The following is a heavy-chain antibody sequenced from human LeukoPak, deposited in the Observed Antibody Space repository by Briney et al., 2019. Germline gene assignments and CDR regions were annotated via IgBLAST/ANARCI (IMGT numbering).Heavy chain of an antibody. CDR3: AKDTSIGKYCTNGVCSPFDY. Sequence: GGSLTLSCAGSGFTFSSYDMSWVRQAPGQGLEWVSVISDSGDYTSYADSVRGRFTISRDNSRNTLYLQMISLRPEDTAVYYCAKDTSIGKYCTNGVCSPFDYWGQGTLVTVSS. J-gene: IGHJ4*02. V-gene: IGHV3-23*01. D-gene: IGHD2-8*01. CDR1: GFTFSSYD. CDR2: ISDSGDYT.